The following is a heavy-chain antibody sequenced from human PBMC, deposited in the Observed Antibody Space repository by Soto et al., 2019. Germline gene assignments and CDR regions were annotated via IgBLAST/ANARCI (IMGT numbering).Heavy chain of an antibody. CDR1: GGSISSGGYY. CDR3: ARVISRSRYDAFDI. V-gene: IGHV4-31*03. D-gene: IGHD3-22*01. J-gene: IGHJ3*02. CDR2: IYYSGST. Sequence: PSETLSLTCTVSGGSISSGGYYWSWIRQHPGKGLEWIGYIYYSGSTYYNPSLRSRVTISVDTSKNQFSLKLSSVTAADTAVYYCARVISRSRYDAFDICGQGTMVTVSS.